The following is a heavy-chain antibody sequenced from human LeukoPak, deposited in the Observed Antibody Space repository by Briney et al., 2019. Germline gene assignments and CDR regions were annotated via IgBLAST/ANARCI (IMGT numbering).Heavy chain of an antibody. D-gene: IGHD6-13*01. V-gene: IGHV1-46*01. CDR2: INPSGGST. Sequence: ASVKVSFKASGYTFTSYYMHWVRQAPGQGLEWMGIINPSGGSTSYAQKFQGRVTMTRDRSTSTVYMELSSLRFEDTAVYYCARLGAAAVDYWGQGTLATVSS. J-gene: IGHJ4*02. CDR1: GYTFTSYY. CDR3: ARLGAAAVDY.